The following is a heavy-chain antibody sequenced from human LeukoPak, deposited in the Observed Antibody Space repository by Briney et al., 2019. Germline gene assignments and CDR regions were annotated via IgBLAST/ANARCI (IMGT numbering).Heavy chain of an antibody. D-gene: IGHD3-22*01. CDR3: ARAITMIVVVKDAFDI. CDR2: IKQDGSEK. CDR1: GFTFSSYW. J-gene: IGHJ3*02. Sequence: PGGSLRLSCAASGFTFSSYWMSWVRQAPGKGLEWVANIKQDGSEKYYVDSVKGRFTISRDNAKNSLYLQMNSLRAEDTAVYYCARAITMIVVVKDAFDIWGQGTMVTVSS. V-gene: IGHV3-7*01.